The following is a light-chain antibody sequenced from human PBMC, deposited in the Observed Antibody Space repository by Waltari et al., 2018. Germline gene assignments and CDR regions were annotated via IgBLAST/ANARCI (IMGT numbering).Light chain of an antibody. Sequence: QSALTQPASVSGSPGQSITISCTGTSSDVGGYNYVSWYQHHPGKVPKLLIFDVSHRSSGVSNRFSGSKSGNTASLTISGLQAEDESDYYCCSFTSRSTWVFGGGTKLTVL. J-gene: IGLJ3*02. CDR1: SSDVGGYNY. CDR3: CSFTSRSTWV. CDR2: DVS. V-gene: IGLV2-14*03.